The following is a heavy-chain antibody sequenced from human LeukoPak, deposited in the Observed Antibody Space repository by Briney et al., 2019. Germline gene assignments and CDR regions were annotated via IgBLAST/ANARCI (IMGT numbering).Heavy chain of an antibody. CDR3: ASDHLSIEATGTRY. CDR2: ISTYNGDT. D-gene: IGHD6-13*01. V-gene: IGHV1-18*01. CDR1: GYTFPNYG. J-gene: IGHJ4*02. Sequence: ASVKASCKASGYTFPNYGISWVRQAPGQDLEWMGWISTYNGDTNYAQKLQGRVTMTTDTSTNTAYMELRSLRSDDTAVYYCASDHLSIEATGTRYWGQGTLVTVSS.